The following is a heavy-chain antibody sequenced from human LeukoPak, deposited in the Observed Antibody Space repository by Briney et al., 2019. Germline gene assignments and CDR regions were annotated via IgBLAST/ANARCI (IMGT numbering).Heavy chain of an antibody. D-gene: IGHD6-6*01. CDR2: IIPIFGTA. V-gene: IGHV1-69*13. CDR1: GGTFSSYA. J-gene: IGHJ4*02. Sequence: VASVKVSCKASGGTFSSYAISWVRQAPGQGLEWMGGIIPIFGTANYAQKFQGRVTITADESTSTAYMELSSLRSEDTAVYYCAREGYSSSRYPPKYDYWGQGTLVTVSS. CDR3: AREGYSSSRYPPKYDY.